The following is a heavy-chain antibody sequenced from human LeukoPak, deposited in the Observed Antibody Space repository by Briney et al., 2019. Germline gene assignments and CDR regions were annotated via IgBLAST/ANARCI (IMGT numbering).Heavy chain of an antibody. CDR3: ARLGYCSGGNCFYSMDA. J-gene: IGHJ6*02. D-gene: IGHD2-15*01. V-gene: IGHV3-74*01. CDR2: INSDGSST. CDR1: GFTFSSYW. Sequence: GGSLRLSCAASGFTFSSYWMHWVRQAPGKGLVWVSRINSDGSSTSYADSVKGRFTISRDNAKNTLYLQMNSLRAEDTAVYYCARLGYCSGGNCFYSMDAWGQGTTVTVSS.